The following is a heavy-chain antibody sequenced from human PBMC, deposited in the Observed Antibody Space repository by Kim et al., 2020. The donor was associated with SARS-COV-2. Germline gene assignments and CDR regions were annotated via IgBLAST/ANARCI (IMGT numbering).Heavy chain of an antibody. CDR1: GYTFTSYG. J-gene: IGHJ5*02. CDR3: ARDGLIVATIVVNWFDP. V-gene: IGHV1-18*01. Sequence: ASVKVSCKASGYTFTSYGISWVRQAPGQGLEWMGWISAYNGNTNYAQKLQGRVTMTTDTSTSTAYMELRSLRSDDTAVYYCARDGLIVATIVVNWFDPWGQGTLVTVSS. CDR2: ISAYNGNT. D-gene: IGHD5-12*01.